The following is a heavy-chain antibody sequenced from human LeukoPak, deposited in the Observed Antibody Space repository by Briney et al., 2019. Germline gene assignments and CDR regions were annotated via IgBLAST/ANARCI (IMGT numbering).Heavy chain of an antibody. CDR1: GYTFTIHH. J-gene: IGHJ4*02. Sequence: ASVKVSCKASGYTFTIHHIQWVRQAPGQGLEWMGWINTNSGGTTYSQKFQGRITMTRDPSTTTAYMEVSSLRSDDTAVYYCARDYSTSSWDNWGQGTLVTVSS. D-gene: IGHD6-13*01. V-gene: IGHV1-2*02. CDR3: ARDYSTSSWDN. CDR2: INTNSGGT.